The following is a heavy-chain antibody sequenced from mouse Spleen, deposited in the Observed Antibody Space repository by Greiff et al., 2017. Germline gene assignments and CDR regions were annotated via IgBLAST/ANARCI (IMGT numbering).Heavy chain of an antibody. CDR3: AREEYGKGMYAMDY. J-gene: IGHJ4*01. CDR1: GYTFTDYN. V-gene: IGHV1-18*01. D-gene: IGHD2-10*02. CDR2: INPNNGGT. Sequence: VQLQQSGPELVKPGASVKIPCKASGYTFTDYNMDWMKQSHGKSLEWIGDINPNNGGTIYNQKFKGKATLTVDKSSSTAYMELRSLISEDTAVYYCAREEYGKGMYAMDYWGQGTSVTVSS.